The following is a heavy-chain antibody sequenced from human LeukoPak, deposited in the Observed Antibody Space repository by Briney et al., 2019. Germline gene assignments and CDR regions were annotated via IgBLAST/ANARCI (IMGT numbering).Heavy chain of an antibody. Sequence: GRPLLLSSAASGFAFDYYAMHWVRPAPGKGLEWVSGISWNSGSIGYADSVKGRFTISRDNAKNSLYLQMNSLRAEDTALYYCAKDKRGGLTGSFDYWGQGTLVTVSS. CDR1: GFAFDYYA. CDR3: AKDKRGGLTGSFDY. J-gene: IGHJ4*02. D-gene: IGHD1-20*01. CDR2: ISWNSGSI. V-gene: IGHV3-9*01.